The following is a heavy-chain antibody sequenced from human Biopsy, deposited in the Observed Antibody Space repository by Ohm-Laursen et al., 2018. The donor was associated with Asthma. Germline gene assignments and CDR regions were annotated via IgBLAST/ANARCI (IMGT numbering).Heavy chain of an antibody. V-gene: IGHV4-39*01. CDR3: VRGSSSWHHGPFHYYYGLDV. Sequence: SDTLSLTCCLSSGSGGYMRSGNYYWGWIRQPPGKGLEWIGSIYYSGTTYYNPSLESRVTVSADTPKNQFSLKLTSVTAADTAVYYCVRGSSSWHHGPFHYYYGLDVWGQGTTATVSS. CDR1: GGYMRSGNYY. CDR2: IYYSGTT. D-gene: IGHD6-13*01. J-gene: IGHJ6*02.